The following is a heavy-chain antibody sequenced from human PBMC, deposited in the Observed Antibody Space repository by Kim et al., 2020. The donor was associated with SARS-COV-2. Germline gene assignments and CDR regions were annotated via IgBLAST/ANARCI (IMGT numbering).Heavy chain of an antibody. CDR2: IKSKSDGETS. Sequence: QAPGKGLEWVGRIKSKSDGETSDYAAPVKGRFAISRDDSKATLYLQMRSLKTEDSAVYYCTFLIDAFDIWGQGTMVTVSS. J-gene: IGHJ3*02. V-gene: IGHV3-15*01. CDR3: TFLIDAFDI.